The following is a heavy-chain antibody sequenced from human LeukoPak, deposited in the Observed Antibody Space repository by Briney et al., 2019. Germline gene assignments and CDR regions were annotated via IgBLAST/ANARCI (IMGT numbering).Heavy chain of an antibody. D-gene: IGHD5-24*01. J-gene: IGHJ3*02. Sequence: SGGSLRLSCAVSGFTFRNYLMHWVRQAPGQGLVWVSRINQDESRAHADSVKGRFTVSRDNAKNMLYLHLSGLRAEDTAVYFCGRGGDGIDIWGQGTTVIVSS. CDR3: GRGGDGIDI. V-gene: IGHV3-74*01. CDR2: INQDESRA. CDR1: GFTFRNYL.